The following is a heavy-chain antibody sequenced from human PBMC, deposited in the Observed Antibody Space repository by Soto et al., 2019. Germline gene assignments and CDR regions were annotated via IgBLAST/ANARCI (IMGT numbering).Heavy chain of an antibody. CDR2: AHSGGRT. CDR3: AREIRRYSRALDY. D-gene: IGHD5-18*01. J-gene: IGHJ4*02. CDR1: GDSVNSENYY. V-gene: IGHV4-61*01. Sequence: PWETLSLTCSVSGDSVNSENYYWTWMRQSPGKGLEWIGYAHSGGRTDYNPSLKSRVTISLDTPVNQFSLQLTSVTAADTAVYDCAREIRRYSRALDYWGQGTLVTVSS.